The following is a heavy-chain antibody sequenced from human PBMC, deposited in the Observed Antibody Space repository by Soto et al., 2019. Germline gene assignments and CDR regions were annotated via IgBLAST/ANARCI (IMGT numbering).Heavy chain of an antibody. Sequence: PGGSLRLSCAAAGFTFSSYAMSWVRQSPGKGLEWVSAITDSGGDTYHGDSVKGRFTISRDNSKNTLYLQMNGLKAEDTAVYYCAKGSASSRPYYFDYWGQGTLVTSPQ. V-gene: IGHV3-23*01. J-gene: IGHJ4*02. CDR1: GFTFSSYA. D-gene: IGHD6-13*01. CDR2: ITDSGGDT. CDR3: AKGSASSRPYYFDY.